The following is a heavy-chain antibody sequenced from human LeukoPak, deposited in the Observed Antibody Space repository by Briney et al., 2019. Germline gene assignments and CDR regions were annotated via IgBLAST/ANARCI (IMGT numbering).Heavy chain of an antibody. D-gene: IGHD3-22*01. J-gene: IGHJ4*02. CDR2: ISWNSGSI. Sequence: GGSLRLSCAVSGFTFDDYAMHWVRQAPGKGLEWVSGISWNSGSIGYADSVKGRFTISRDNAKNSLYLQMNSLRVEDTALYYCVKGTEKFYDSRADYWGQGTLVTASS. V-gene: IGHV3-9*01. CDR3: VKGTEKFYDSRADY. CDR1: GFTFDDYA.